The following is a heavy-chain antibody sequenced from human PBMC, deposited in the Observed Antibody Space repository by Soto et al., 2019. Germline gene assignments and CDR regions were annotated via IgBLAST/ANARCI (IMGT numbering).Heavy chain of an antibody. V-gene: IGHV4-59*01. CDR1: GGSISSYY. CDR2: IYYSGST. CDR3: ARAEGRITIFGVVIISYDY. J-gene: IGHJ4*01. D-gene: IGHD3-3*01. Sequence: SETLSLTCTVSGGSISSYYWSWIRQPPGKGLEWIGYIYYSGSTNYNPSLKSRVTISVDTSKNQFSLKLSSVTAADTAVYYCARAEGRITIFGVVIISYDYWGLGTLVTVSS.